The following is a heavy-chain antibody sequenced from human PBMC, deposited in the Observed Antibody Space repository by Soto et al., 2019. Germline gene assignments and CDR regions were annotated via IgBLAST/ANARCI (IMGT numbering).Heavy chain of an antibody. V-gene: IGHV3-13*01. CDR2: IDPAGDT. CDR1: GFTFSSYD. J-gene: IGHJ4*02. Sequence: GGSLRLSCAASGFTFSSYDMHWVRQGTGKGLEWVSAIDPAGDTYYPGSVKGRFTISRENVKKSLNLQMNSLRAGDTAVYYCVGGSYYDSSGPSENGFDDWGQGTLVTVSS. CDR3: VGGSYYDSSGPSENGFDD. D-gene: IGHD3-22*01.